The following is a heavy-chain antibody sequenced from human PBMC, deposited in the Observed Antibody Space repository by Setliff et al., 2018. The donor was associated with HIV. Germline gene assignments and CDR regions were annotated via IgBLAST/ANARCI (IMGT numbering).Heavy chain of an antibody. CDR2: IRYDGSNK. CDR1: GFTFSSYG. V-gene: IGHV3-30*02. J-gene: IGHJ4*02. D-gene: IGHD3-22*01. Sequence: GESLKISCAASGFTFSSYGMHWVRQAPGKGLEWVAFIRYDGSNKYYADSVKGRFTISRDNSKNTLYLQMNSLRAEDTAVYYCAKDRYYNSSGSPFDYWGQGTLVTVSS. CDR3: AKDRYYNSSGSPFDY.